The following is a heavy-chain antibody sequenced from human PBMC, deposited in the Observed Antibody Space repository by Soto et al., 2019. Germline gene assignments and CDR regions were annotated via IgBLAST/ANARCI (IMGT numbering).Heavy chain of an antibody. Sequence: QLHLVQSGAVVKKPGASVTVSCSASGYPVTAYYMHWVRQAPGRGLEWMGGINPATGAAKYTQTCQGRVTMARVTSTGPGFMELSGLTSEDTAVFYCARGGGVGVAGSAAFDMWGQGTLVTVSS. J-gene: IGHJ3*02. V-gene: IGHV1-2*02. D-gene: IGHD3-3*01. CDR2: INPATGAA. CDR1: GYPVTAYY. CDR3: ARGGGVGVAGSAAFDM.